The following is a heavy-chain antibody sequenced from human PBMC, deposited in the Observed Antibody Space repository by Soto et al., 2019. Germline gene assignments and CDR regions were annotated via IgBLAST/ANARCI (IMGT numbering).Heavy chain of an antibody. V-gene: IGHV1-2*04. CDR3: ARGDSTDCSNPVCSFFYNHDMDV. CDR1: GYRFSDYH. Sequence: XSVKVSCKASGYRFSDYHVHWVRQAPGQGLEWLGRINPKSGGTSTAQKFQGWVTMTTDTSISTASMELTRLTSDDTAIYYCARGDSTDCSNPVCSFFYNHDMDVWGQGTTVTVSS. J-gene: IGHJ6*02. CDR2: INPKSGGT. D-gene: IGHD2-8*01.